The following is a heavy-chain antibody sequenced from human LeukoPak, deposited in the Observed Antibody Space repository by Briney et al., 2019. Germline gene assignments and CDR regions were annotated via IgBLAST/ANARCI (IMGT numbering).Heavy chain of an antibody. CDR2: IDTSSTTM. Sequence: GGSLRLSCEASGLTFSKYSMTWVRQAPGKGLEWVSFIDTSSTTMYYTDSVKGRFTISRDNSKNTLYLQMNSLRAEDTAVYYCAKDTGGYCSSTSCSGLDYWGQGTLVTVSS. CDR1: GLTFSKYS. D-gene: IGHD2-2*01. J-gene: IGHJ4*02. CDR3: AKDTGGYCSSTSCSGLDY. V-gene: IGHV3-48*01.